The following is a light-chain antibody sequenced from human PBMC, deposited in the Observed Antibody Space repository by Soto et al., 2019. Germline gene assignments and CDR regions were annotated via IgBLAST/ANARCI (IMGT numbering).Light chain of an antibody. CDR3: QQYNNWPPYT. Sequence: EIVMKQSPATVSVSPGERATLSCRASQSVSSNLAWYQQKPGQAPRLLIYGASTRATGIPARFSGSGSGTEFTLTISSLQSEDFAVYYCQQYNNWPPYTFGQGTKLEIK. CDR1: QSVSSN. CDR2: GAS. V-gene: IGKV3-15*01. J-gene: IGKJ2*01.